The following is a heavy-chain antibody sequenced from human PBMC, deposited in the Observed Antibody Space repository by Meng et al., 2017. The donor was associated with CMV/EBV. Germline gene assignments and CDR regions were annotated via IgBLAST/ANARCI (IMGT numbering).Heavy chain of an antibody. CDR3: ARGEDCSSTGCYLKGCNWFDP. CDR1: SSNW. J-gene: IGHJ5*02. V-gene: IGHV4-4*02. CDR2: NYHGGRT. D-gene: IGHD2-2*01. Sequence: SSNWWRWDSQRGGGGREWIGENYHGGRTNYNPCLKNQVTISVDESKDQFTLKLSSVTAADTAVFYCARGEDCSSTGCYLKGCNWFDPWGQGTLVTVSS.